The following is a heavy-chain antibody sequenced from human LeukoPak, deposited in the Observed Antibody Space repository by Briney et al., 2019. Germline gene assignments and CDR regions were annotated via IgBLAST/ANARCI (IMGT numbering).Heavy chain of an antibody. J-gene: IGHJ3*02. Sequence: SETLSLTCAVYGGSFSGYYWSWIRQPPGKGLEWIGEINHSGSTNYNPSLKSRVTVSVDTSKNQFSLKLSSVTAADTAVYYCASLLDYYDSSGSTVDIWGQGTMVTASS. CDR1: GGSFSGYY. CDR3: ASLLDYYDSSGSTVDI. V-gene: IGHV4-34*01. CDR2: INHSGST. D-gene: IGHD3-22*01.